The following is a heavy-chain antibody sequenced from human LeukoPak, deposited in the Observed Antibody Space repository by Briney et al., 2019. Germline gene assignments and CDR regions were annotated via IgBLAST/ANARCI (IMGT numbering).Heavy chain of an antibody. Sequence: SETLSLTCAVYGGSFSGHYWSWIRQPPGKGLEWIGEINHSGSTNYNPSLKSRVTISVDTSKNQFSLKVTSVTAADTAVYYCARGHHYDSSGYDYWGQGTLVTVSS. CDR3: ARGHHYDSSGYDY. V-gene: IGHV4-34*01. CDR1: GGSFSGHY. CDR2: INHSGST. J-gene: IGHJ4*02. D-gene: IGHD3-22*01.